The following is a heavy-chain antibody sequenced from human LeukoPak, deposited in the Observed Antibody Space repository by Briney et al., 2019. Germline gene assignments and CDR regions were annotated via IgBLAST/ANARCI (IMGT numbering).Heavy chain of an antibody. D-gene: IGHD6-19*01. CDR2: IYYSGST. CDR1: GGSVGSGSYY. J-gene: IGHJ5*02. Sequence: SETLSLTCTVSGGSVGSGSYYWSWIRQPPGKGLEWIGYIYYSGSTNYNPSLKSRVTISVDTSKNQFSLKLSSVTAADTAVYYCAREARSGWSNWFDPWGQGTLVTVSP. V-gene: IGHV4-61*01. CDR3: AREARSGWSNWFDP.